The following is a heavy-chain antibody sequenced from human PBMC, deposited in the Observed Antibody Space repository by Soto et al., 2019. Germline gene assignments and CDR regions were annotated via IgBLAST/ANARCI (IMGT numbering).Heavy chain of an antibody. CDR1: GYTFTSHY. V-gene: IGHV1-69*13. Sequence: GASVKVSCKASGYTFTSHYMHWVRQAPGQGLEWMGGIIPIFGTANYAQKFQGRVTITADESTSTAYMELSSLRSEDTAVYYCARDYDSSGYSRRAFGYWGQGTLVTVSS. CDR3: ARDYDSSGYSRRAFGY. CDR2: IIPIFGTA. D-gene: IGHD3-22*01. J-gene: IGHJ4*02.